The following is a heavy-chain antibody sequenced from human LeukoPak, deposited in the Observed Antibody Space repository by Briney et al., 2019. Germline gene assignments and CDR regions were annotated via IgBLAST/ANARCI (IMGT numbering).Heavy chain of an antibody. J-gene: IGHJ1*01. D-gene: IGHD3-22*01. V-gene: IGHV4-61*02. Sequence: PSETRSLTCTVSGGSISSGSYYWSWIRQPAGKGLEWIGRIYTSGSTNYNPSLKSRVTISVDTSKNQFSLNLTSVTAADTAVYYCAKDSLLVVITKYFQHWGQGTLVTVSS. CDR3: AKDSLLVVITKYFQH. CDR1: GGSISSGSYY. CDR2: IYTSGST.